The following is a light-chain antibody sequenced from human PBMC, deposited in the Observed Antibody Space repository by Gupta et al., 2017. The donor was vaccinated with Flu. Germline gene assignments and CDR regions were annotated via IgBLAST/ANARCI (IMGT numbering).Light chain of an antibody. CDR2: GAS. CDR3: QNLET. V-gene: IGKV3-20*01. Sequence: EIVLTQSPGTLSLSPGERATLSCRASQRVSSSYLAWYQQKPGQAPRLLIYGASSRATGIPDRFSGSGSGTDFTLTISRLEPEDFAVYYCQNLETFGQGTKVEIK. J-gene: IGKJ1*01. CDR1: QRVSSSY.